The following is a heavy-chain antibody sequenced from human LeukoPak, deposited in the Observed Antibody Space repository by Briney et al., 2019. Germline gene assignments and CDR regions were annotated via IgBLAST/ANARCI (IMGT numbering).Heavy chain of an antibody. CDR1: GGSVSNYY. CDR3: ARHFAYSSSSYFDY. CDR2: VYYTGST. Sequence: SETLSLTCSVSGGSVSNYYWSWIRQPPGKGLEWIGYVYYTGSTNYNPSLKSRVTMFQDKSKNQFSLRLYSVTVADTAVYYCARHFAYSSSSYFDYWGQGSLVTVSS. J-gene: IGHJ4*02. D-gene: IGHD6-6*01. V-gene: IGHV4-59*08.